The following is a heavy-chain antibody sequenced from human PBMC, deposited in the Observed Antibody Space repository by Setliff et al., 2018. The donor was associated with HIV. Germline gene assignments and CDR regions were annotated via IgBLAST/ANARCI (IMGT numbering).Heavy chain of an antibody. J-gene: IGHJ6*03. D-gene: IGHD3-22*01. V-gene: IGHV4-59*08. CDR3: ARATYYYDSSGYYYMDV. CDR2: IYYNGSP. Sequence: PSETLSLTCTVSEGSLSTYYWSWIRQPPGKGLEWIGYIYYNGSPTYNPSLKSRVTMSVDTSKNQFSLKLSSVTAADTAMYYCARATYYYDSSGYYYMDVWGKGTSVTVSS. CDR1: EGSLSTYY.